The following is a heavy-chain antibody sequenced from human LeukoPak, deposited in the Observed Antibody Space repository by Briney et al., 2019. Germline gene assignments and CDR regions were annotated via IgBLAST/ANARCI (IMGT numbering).Heavy chain of an antibody. D-gene: IGHD6-19*01. V-gene: IGHV3-20*03. CDR1: GFTFDDYG. J-gene: IGHJ4*02. CDR3: VRILDSAWGELGY. CDR2: INWNGGST. Sequence: GGSLRLSYAASGFTFDDYGMSWVRQAPGKGLEWVSGINWNGGSTGYADSVKGRFTISRDNAKNSLYLQMNSLRAEDTAVYYCVRILDSAWGELGYWGQGTLVTVSS.